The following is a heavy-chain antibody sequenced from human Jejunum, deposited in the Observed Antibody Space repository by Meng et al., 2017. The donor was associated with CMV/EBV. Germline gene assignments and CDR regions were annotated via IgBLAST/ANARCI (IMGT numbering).Heavy chain of an antibody. J-gene: IGHJ4*02. CDR2: IKEDGSDI. CDR1: GFPFGEFW. CDR3: MRAHPLGT. Sequence: LSFVASGFPFGEFWMGWVRQTPGRGPEWVANIKEDGSDISYVDSVRGRFPISRDNAKNSLYLQMNSLTAEDTALYYCMRAHPLGTWGQGTLVTVSS. D-gene: IGHD7-27*01. V-gene: IGHV3-7*04.